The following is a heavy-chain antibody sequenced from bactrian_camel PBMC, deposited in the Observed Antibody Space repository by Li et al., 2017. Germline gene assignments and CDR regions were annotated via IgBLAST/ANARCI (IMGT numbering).Heavy chain of an antibody. V-gene: IGHV3S7*01. Sequence: VQLVESGGGLVQPGGSLRLSCAASGFTFSDYTMRWVRQAPGKGLEWVSGISKDGSRTYYADSVKGRFTISRDNAKNTVYLQMNSLKSEDTAMYYCAADNGPYGDLCRPSARYEFNYWGQGTQVTVS. CDR1: GFTFSDYT. J-gene: IGHJ4*01. CDR2: ISKDGSRT. D-gene: IGHD3*01. CDR3: AADNGPYGDLCRPSARYEFNY.